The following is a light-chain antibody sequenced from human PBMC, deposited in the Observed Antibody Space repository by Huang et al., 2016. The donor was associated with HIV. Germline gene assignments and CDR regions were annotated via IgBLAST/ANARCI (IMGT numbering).Light chain of an antibody. CDR1: QSVSSY. Sequence: EIVLTQSPATLSLSPGERATLSCRASQSVSSYLAWYQQKPGQAPRLLIYDASSRATGMPARFSGSGSGTDFTLTISSLEPEDFAVYYCQQRSNWRITFGGGTKVEIK. CDR2: DAS. V-gene: IGKV3-11*01. CDR3: QQRSNWRIT. J-gene: IGKJ4*01.